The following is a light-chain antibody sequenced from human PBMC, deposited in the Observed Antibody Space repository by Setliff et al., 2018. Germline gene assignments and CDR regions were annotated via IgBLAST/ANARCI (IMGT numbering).Light chain of an antibody. Sequence: QSALTQPASVSGSPGQSISISCTGASSDVDNYNYVSWYQQLPGKAPRLMIYDSFNRPSGVSNRFSGSKSGSTASLIISDLQTEDEAEYYCSTYRSSVSPVWVFGGGTKVTVL. J-gene: IGLJ3*02. CDR1: SSDVDNYNY. V-gene: IGLV2-14*03. CDR2: DSF. CDR3: STYRSSVSPVWV.